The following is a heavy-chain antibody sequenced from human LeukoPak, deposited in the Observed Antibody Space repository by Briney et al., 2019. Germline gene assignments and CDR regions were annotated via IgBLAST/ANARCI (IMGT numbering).Heavy chain of an antibody. J-gene: IGHJ6*02. CDR2: ISAYNGNT. Sequence: ASVKVSCKASGYTFTSYGISWVRQAPGQGLEWMGWISAYNGNTNYAQKLQGRVTMTTDTSTSTAYMELRSLRSDGTAVYYCARSKYSSSSDYYYYGMDVWGQGTTVTVSS. V-gene: IGHV1-18*01. CDR1: GYTFTSYG. D-gene: IGHD6-6*01. CDR3: ARSKYSSSSDYYYYGMDV.